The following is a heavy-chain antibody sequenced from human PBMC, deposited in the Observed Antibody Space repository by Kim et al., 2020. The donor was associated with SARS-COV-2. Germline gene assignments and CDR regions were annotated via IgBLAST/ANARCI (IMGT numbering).Heavy chain of an antibody. D-gene: IGHD5-12*01. CDR2: ISGSGGST. CDR1: GFTFSSYA. CDR3: AKVYSGYGSGLDYYYYGMDV. J-gene: IGHJ6*02. V-gene: IGHV3-23*01. Sequence: GGSLRLSCAASGFTFSSYAMSWVRQAPGKGLEWVSAISGSGGSTYYADSVKGRFTISRDNSKNTLYLQMNSLRAEDTAVYYCAKVYSGYGSGLDYYYYGMDVWGQGTTVTVSS.